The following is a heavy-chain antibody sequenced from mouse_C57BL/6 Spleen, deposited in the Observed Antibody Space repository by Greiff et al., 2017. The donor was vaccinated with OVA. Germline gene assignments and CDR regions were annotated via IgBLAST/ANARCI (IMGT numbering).Heavy chain of an antibody. J-gene: IGHJ4*01. CDR2: IDPSDSET. Sequence: QVQLKQPGAELVRPGSSVKLSCKASGYTFTSYWMHWVKQRPIQGLEWIGNIDPSDSETHYNQKFKDKATLTVDKSSSTAYMQLSGLTSEDSAVYYCASGDPPAMDYWGQGTSVTVSS. CDR3: ASGDPPAMDY. V-gene: IGHV1-52*01. CDR1: GYTFTSYW.